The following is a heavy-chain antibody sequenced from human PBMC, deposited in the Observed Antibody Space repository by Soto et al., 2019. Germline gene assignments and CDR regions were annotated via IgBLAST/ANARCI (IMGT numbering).Heavy chain of an antibody. J-gene: IGHJ6*02. Sequence: ESGGGVVQPGTSLRLSCAASGFTFKNYAFHWVRQAPGQGLEWVAVISFDRNKKYYADSVRGRFTISRDSFKNTVYLQLNSLRPADAGLYFCAREDDYNDRYFYYGLDVWGQGTTVTVS. V-gene: IGHV3-30*04. D-gene: IGHD4-4*01. CDR1: GFTFKNYA. CDR3: AREDDYNDRYFYYGLDV. CDR2: ISFDRNKK.